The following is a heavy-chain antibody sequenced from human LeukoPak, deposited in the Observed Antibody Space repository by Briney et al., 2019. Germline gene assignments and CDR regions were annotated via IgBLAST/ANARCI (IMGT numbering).Heavy chain of an antibody. CDR1: GFTFSSYW. Sequence: GGSLRLSCAASGFTFSSYWMHWVRQAPGKGLVWVSRINSDGSSTSYADSVKGRFTISRDNAKNTLYLQMNSLRAEDTAVYYSARRKSFMSGMDVWGQGTTVTVSS. CDR3: ARRKSFMSGMDV. V-gene: IGHV3-74*01. CDR2: INSDGSST. J-gene: IGHJ6*02.